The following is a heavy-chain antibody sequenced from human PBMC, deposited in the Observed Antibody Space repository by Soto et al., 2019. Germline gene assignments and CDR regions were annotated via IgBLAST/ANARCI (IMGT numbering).Heavy chain of an antibody. CDR2: INHSGST. Sequence: QVQLQQWGAGLLKPSETLSLICAVYGGSFSGYYWSWIRQPPGKGLEWIGEINHSGSTNYNPALKSRVTISVDTSKNQSSLKLSSVTAADTAVYYCARGRAFRNWFDPWGQGTLVTVSS. CDR1: GGSFSGYY. CDR3: ARGRAFRNWFDP. J-gene: IGHJ5*02. V-gene: IGHV4-34*01.